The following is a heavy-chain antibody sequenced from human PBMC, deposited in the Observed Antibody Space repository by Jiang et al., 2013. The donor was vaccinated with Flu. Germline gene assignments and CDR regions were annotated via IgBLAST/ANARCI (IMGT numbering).Heavy chain of an antibody. V-gene: IGHV3-33*01. CDR3: ARTIAVAGTGNAFDI. D-gene: IGHD6-19*01. Sequence: VQLVESGGGVVQPGRSLRLSCAASGFTFSNYGMHWVRQAPGKGLEWVAVIWYDGSNKYYADSVKGRFTISRDNSKNTLYLQMNSLRVEDTAMFYCARTIAVAGTGNAFDIWGQGTMVTVSS. CDR1: GFTFSNYG. CDR2: IWYDGSNK. J-gene: IGHJ3*02.